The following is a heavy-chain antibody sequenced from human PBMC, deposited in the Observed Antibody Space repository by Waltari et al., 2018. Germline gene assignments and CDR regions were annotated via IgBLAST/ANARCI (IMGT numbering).Heavy chain of an antibody. V-gene: IGHV3-23*01. J-gene: IGHJ5*02. CDR3: AKFGHGPGTSDSWSNNRFDP. Sequence: LASGGGLIHPGGSLRLSCAAAGFLFASNAMSWVPQAPGKGLWWVAVISGKGNGIYYGESVRGLFTIFRDNSENTLYLQMNSLKVEDTATYYCAKFGHGPGTSDSWSNNRFDPWGQGTLVTFSS. CDR1: GFLFASNA. CDR2: ISGKGNGI. D-gene: IGHD3-10*01.